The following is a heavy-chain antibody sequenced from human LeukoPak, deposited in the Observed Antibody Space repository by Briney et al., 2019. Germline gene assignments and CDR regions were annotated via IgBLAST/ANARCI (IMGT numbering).Heavy chain of an antibody. CDR2: IYYSGST. V-gene: IGHV4-59*08. CDR1: GGSISGYY. D-gene: IGHD3-10*01. CDR3: ARYGSGSYSDDHFQH. Sequence: PSETLSLTCTLSGGSISGYYWSWIRQPPGKGLEWIGFIYYSGSTNYNPSLKSRVTISVDTSKNQFSLKLTSVTAAATAVYYCARYGSGSYSDDHFQHWGQGTLVTVSS. J-gene: IGHJ1*01.